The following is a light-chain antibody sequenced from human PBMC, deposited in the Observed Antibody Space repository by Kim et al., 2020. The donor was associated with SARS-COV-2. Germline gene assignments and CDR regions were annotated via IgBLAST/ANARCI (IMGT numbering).Light chain of an antibody. V-gene: IGLV2-23*02. CDR1: ASDVGTYNL. J-gene: IGLJ3*02. CDR2: DVT. Sequence: QSALTQPASVSGSPGQSINISCTGTASDVGTYNLVSWFQQHPGKAPKVIIFDVTTRPSGVSDRFSGSKSGNTASLTISGLQAEDEADYHCFSYVGRSSGVFGGGTQLTVL. CDR3: FSYVGRSSGV.